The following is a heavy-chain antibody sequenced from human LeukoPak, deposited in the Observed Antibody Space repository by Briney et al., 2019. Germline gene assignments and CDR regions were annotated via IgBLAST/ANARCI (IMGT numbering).Heavy chain of an antibody. J-gene: IGHJ3*02. CDR1: GGTFSSYA. CDR3: ARSPHVTSWYAFDI. Sequence: SVKVSCKASGGTFSSYAISWVRQAPGQGLEWMGGIIPIFGTANYAQKFQGRVTITADKSTSTAYMELSSLRSEDTAVYYCARSPHVTSWYAFDIWGQGTMVTVSS. V-gene: IGHV1-69*06. CDR2: IIPIFGTA. D-gene: IGHD2-2*01.